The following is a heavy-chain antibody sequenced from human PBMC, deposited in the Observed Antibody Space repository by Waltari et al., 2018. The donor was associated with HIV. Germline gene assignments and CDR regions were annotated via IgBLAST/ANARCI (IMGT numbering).Heavy chain of an antibody. V-gene: IGHV4-38-2*02. CDR1: GYSISSGYY. Sequence: QVQLQESGPGLVKPSETLSLTCAVSGYSISSGYYWGWIRQPPGKGLEWIGGIDHSGTTYHNPSLKSRVTISIDTSKNQVSLKLSSVTAADTAVYYCARDQVGATYFDYWGQGTLVTVSS. D-gene: IGHD1-26*01. CDR2: IDHSGTT. CDR3: ARDQVGATYFDY. J-gene: IGHJ4*02.